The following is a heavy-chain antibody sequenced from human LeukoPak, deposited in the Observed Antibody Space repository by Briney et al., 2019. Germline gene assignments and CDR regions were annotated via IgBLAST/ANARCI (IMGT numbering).Heavy chain of an antibody. D-gene: IGHD2-2*01. V-gene: IGHV5-51*01. J-gene: IGHJ4*02. CDR1: GFSFTSYW. CDR3: AVPSPSPTSSDY. Sequence: GESLKISCKASGFSFTSYWIGWVRQMPGKGLEWMGIIFPRDSNTRYSPSFQGQVTISADKSISTAYLQWSSLKASDTAMYYCAVPSPSPTSSDYWSQGTLVTVSS. CDR2: IFPRDSNT.